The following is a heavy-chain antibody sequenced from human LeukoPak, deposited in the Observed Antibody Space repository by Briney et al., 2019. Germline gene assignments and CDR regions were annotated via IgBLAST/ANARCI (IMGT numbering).Heavy chain of an antibody. D-gene: IGHD6-6*01. CDR2: INPSGGST. CDR1: GYTFTSYY. Sequence: GASVKVSCKASGYTFTSYYMRRVRQAPGQGLEWMGIINPSGGSTSYAQKFQGRVTMTRDTSTSTVYMELSSLRSEDTAVYYCARDQGDGSSGYYFDYWGQGTLVTVSS. V-gene: IGHV1-46*03. CDR3: ARDQGDGSSGYYFDY. J-gene: IGHJ4*02.